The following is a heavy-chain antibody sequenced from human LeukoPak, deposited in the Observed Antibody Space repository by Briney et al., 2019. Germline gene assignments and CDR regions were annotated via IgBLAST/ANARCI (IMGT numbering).Heavy chain of an antibody. CDR3: ARNWNYDD. Sequence: GGSLRLSCAASGFTFNRYAMTWVRQAPGRGLECVSSIGAGSGTTHYADSVKGRFTISRDNSKNTLYLQMNSLRAEDTAVYYCARNWNYDDWGKGTLVTVSS. V-gene: IGHV3-23*01. J-gene: IGHJ4*02. CDR1: GFTFNRYA. D-gene: IGHD1-7*01. CDR2: IGAGSGTT.